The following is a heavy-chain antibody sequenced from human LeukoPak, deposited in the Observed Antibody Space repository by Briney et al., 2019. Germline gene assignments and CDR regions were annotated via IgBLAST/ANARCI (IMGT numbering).Heavy chain of an antibody. CDR2: IYYSGST. CDR1: GGSISSSSYY. CDR3: ASLSYYYDSSGYIDY. D-gene: IGHD3-22*01. J-gene: IGHJ4*02. V-gene: IGHV4-39*01. Sequence: SETLSLTCTVSGGSISSSSYYWGWIRQPPGKGLEWIGSIYYSGSTYYNPSLKSRVTISVDTSKNQSSLKLSSVTAADTAVYYCASLSYYYDSSGYIDYWGQGTLVTASS.